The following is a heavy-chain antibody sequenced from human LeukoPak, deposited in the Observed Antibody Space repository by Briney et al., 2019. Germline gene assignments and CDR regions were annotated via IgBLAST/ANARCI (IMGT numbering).Heavy chain of an antibody. J-gene: IGHJ4*02. CDR3: AKGASSDWYGVFGY. CDR2: FSGSGGST. V-gene: IGHV3-23*01. D-gene: IGHD6-19*01. Sequence: AGALTLSCADPEFAVSGYIIGRGRHGPRKKLECVSVFSGSGGSTYYADSVKGRFTISRDNAKNMLYLQMNSLRAEDTAVYYCAKGASSDWYGVFGYWGQGTLVTVSS. CDR1: EFAVSGYI.